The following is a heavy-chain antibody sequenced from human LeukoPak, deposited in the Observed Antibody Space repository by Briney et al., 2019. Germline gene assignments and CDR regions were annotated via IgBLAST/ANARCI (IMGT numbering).Heavy chain of an antibody. V-gene: IGHV4-39*07. Sequence: SETLSLTCTVSGGSVSSSTYYWGWIRQPPGKGLEWIGSIYYSGYNHYNPSLRSRVTISVDTSKNQFSLKLSSVTAADTAVYYCARDTRYLGWFDPWGQGTLVTVSS. CDR3: ARDTRYLGWFDP. D-gene: IGHD3-9*01. J-gene: IGHJ5*02. CDR1: GGSVSSSTYY. CDR2: IYYSGYN.